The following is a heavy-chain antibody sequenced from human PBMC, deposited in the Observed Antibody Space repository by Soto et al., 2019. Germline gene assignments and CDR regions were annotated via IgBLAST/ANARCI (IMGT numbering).Heavy chain of an antibody. D-gene: IGHD2-2*01. CDR2: ISYDGSNK. V-gene: IGHV3-30-3*01. CDR3: ARVGPYSYPRQLPSPDHHYGMDV. CDR1: GFTFSSYA. J-gene: IGHJ6*02. Sequence: PGGSLRLSCAASGFTFSSYAMHWVRQAPGKGLEWVAVISYDGSNKYYADSVKGRFTISRDNSKNTLYLQMNSLRAEDTAVYYCARVGPYSYPRQLPSPDHHYGMDVWGQGTTVTVSS.